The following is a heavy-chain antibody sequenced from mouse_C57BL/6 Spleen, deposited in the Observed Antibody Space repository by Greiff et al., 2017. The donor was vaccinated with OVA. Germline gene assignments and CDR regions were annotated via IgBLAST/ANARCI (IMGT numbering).Heavy chain of an antibody. CDR2: IDPETGGT. CDR3: TRKGELSCAD. CDR1: GYTFTDYE. V-gene: IGHV1-15*01. J-gene: IGHJ3*01. D-gene: IGHD1-2*01. Sequence: QVQLQQSGAELVRPGASVTLSCKASGYTFTDYEMHWVKQTPVHGLEWIGAIDPETGGTAYNQKFKGKAILTADKSSSTAYMELRSLTSEDSAVYYCTRKGELSCADWGQGTLVTVSA.